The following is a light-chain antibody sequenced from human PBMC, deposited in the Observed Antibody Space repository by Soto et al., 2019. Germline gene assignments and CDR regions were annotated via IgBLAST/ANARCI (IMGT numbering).Light chain of an antibody. CDR3: SSYTTTRSRQV. J-gene: IGLJ1*01. CDR1: SSDVGGYNY. Sequence: QSALAQPASVSGSPGQSITISCSGTSSDVGGYNYVSWYQQHPDKAPKLMIYQVSHRPSEVSNRFSGSKSGTTASLAISGLQAEDEAVYYCSSYTTTRSRQVFGNGTKVTVL. V-gene: IGLV2-14*01. CDR2: QVS.